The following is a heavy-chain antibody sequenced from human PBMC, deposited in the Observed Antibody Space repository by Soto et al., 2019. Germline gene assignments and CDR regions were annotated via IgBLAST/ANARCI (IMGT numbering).Heavy chain of an antibody. CDR2: ITGNGGRI. CDR1: GFTFSSYG. J-gene: IGHJ5*02. Sequence: EVQLVESGGGLVQPGGSLRLSCVASGFTFSSYGMHWVRQAPGKGLEFVSAITGNGGRIYYANSVKGRFTISRDNSTNTLYLQMGSLRAEDTAVYYCARRNTGYDLWGQGTLVTVSS. D-gene: IGHD5-12*01. V-gene: IGHV3-64*01. CDR3: ARRNTGYDL.